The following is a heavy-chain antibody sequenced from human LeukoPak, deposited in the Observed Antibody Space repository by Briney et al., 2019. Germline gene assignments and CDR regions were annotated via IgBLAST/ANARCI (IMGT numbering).Heavy chain of an antibody. J-gene: IGHJ4*02. D-gene: IGHD5-24*01. V-gene: IGHV4-31*03. CDR2: IYYSGST. Sequence: SEALSLTCNVSGDSISSGGYYWSWIRQHPGKGLGWIGYIYYSGSTYYNPSLKSRLTISVDTSKNQFSLNLTSATAADTAVYYCARGDGYNIDYWGQGTPVTVSS. CDR1: GDSISSGGYY. CDR3: ARGDGYNIDY.